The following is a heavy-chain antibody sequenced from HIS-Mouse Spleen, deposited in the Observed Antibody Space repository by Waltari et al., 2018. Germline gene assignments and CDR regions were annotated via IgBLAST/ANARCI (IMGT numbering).Heavy chain of an antibody. CDR3: ARAYYYGSGSYYKGYFDY. CDR2: IYYSGVT. J-gene: IGHJ4*02. CDR1: GGSISSSSYY. Sequence: QLQLQESGPGLVKPSETLSLTCTVSGGSISSSSYYWGWIRQPPGKGLEWIGSIYYSGVTYYNQSLKSRVTISVETAKNQFSRKLSSVTAADTAVYYCARAYYYGSGSYYKGYFDYWGQGTLVTVSS. D-gene: IGHD3-10*01. V-gene: IGHV4-39*07.